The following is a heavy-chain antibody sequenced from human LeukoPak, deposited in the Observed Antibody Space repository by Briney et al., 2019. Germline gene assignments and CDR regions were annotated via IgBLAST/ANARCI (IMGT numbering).Heavy chain of an antibody. CDR1: GFPFSNYA. CDR2: ISGDGGTT. CDR3: ARGSSLAYYVDV. J-gene: IGHJ6*03. Sequence: GGSLRLSCVASGFPFSNYAMSWVRQAPGKGLECVSVISGDGGTTYYADSVKGRFTISRDNAKNTLYLQMNSLRAEDTAVYYCARGSSLAYYVDVWGKGTTVTVSS. D-gene: IGHD3-16*02. V-gene: IGHV3-23*01.